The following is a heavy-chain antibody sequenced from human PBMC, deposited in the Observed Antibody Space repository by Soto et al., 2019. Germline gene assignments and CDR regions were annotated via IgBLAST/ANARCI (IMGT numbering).Heavy chain of an antibody. CDR1: GGTFRNSA. V-gene: IGHV1-69*12. CDR2: IMPIFRTP. CDR3: ARDKVRLQLGGNYYYILDV. J-gene: IGHJ6*02. Sequence: QVQLEQSGAEVKKPGSSVKVSCKASGGTFRNSAISWVRQAPGQGLEWMGGIMPIFRTPDDAQKFQGRVTVTADESTSTAYMELSGLRSDDTAVYYCARDKVRLQLGGNYYYILDVWGQGTTVTVSS. D-gene: IGHD5-12*01.